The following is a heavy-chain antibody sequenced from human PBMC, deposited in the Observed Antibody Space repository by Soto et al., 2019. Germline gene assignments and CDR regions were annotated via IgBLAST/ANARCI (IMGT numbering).Heavy chain of an antibody. CDR3: ARGRVVVPAAVMFNCLDP. Sequence: SETLSLTCSVSGGSISSGYYYWSWIRQPPGKGPEWIGYIFHGGSTYYNPPLRSRVTISVDRSRTQFSLKMSSVTAADTAVYYCARGRVVVPAAVMFNCLDPWGQGALVTVSS. J-gene: IGHJ5*02. CDR1: GGSISSGYYY. V-gene: IGHV4-30-2*01. D-gene: IGHD2-2*01. CDR2: IFHGGST.